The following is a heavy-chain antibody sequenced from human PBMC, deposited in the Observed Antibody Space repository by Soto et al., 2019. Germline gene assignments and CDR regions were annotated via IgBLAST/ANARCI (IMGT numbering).Heavy chain of an antibody. D-gene: IGHD6-13*01. CDR1: GFTFSSYA. Sequence: EVQLLESGGGLVQPGGSLRLSCAASGFTFSSYAMSWFRQAPGKGLEWGSAISGSGGSTYYADSVKGRFTISKDNSKKTLYQQMNSLRAEDTAVYYCASQPGGQQQLVGDPWGQGTLVTVAS. CDR2: ISGSGGST. J-gene: IGHJ5*02. CDR3: ASQPGGQQQLVGDP. V-gene: IGHV3-23*01.